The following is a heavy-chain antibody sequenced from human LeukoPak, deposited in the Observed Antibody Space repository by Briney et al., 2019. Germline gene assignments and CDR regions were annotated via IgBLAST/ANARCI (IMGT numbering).Heavy chain of an antibody. CDR2: MNPNSGNT. CDR1: GYTFTSYD. J-gene: IGHJ4*02. V-gene: IGHV1-8*01. Sequence: ASVKVSCKASGYTFTSYDIDWVRQATGQGLEWMGWMNPNSGNTGYAQKFQGRVTMTRNTSTSTAYMELSSLRSEDTAVYYCARESSRYSNSDYWGQGTLVTVSS. D-gene: IGHD4-11*01. CDR3: ARESSRYSNSDY.